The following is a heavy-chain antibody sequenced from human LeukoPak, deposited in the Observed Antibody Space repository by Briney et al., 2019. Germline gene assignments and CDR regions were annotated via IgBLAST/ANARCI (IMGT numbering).Heavy chain of an antibody. D-gene: IGHD3-9*01. CDR1: GGSISSYY. Sequence: SETLSLTCTVSGGSISSYYWSWIRQPPGKGLEWIGYIYYSGSTNYNPSLKSRVTISVDTSKNQFSLKLSSVTAADTAVYYCARVALSYDTLTGYYKVNRFDYWGQGTLVTVSS. CDR3: ARVALSYDTLTGYYKVNRFDY. V-gene: IGHV4-59*01. CDR2: IYYSGST. J-gene: IGHJ4*02.